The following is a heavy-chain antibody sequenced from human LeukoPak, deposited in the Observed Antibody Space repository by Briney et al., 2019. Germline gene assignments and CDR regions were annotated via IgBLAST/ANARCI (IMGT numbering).Heavy chain of an antibody. CDR2: IYYSGST. J-gene: IGHJ4*02. Sequence: NPSETLSLTCTVSGYSINSAYYWGWIRQPPGKGLEWIGSIYYSGSTYYNPSLKSRVTISVDTSKNQFSLKLSSVTAADTAVYYCARGTYVTMMYYWGQGTLVTVSS. D-gene: IGHD3-22*01. CDR1: GYSINSAYY. CDR3: ARGTYVTMMYY. V-gene: IGHV4-38-2*02.